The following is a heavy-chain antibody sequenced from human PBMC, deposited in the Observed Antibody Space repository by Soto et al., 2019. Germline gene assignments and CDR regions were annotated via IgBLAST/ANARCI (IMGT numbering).Heavy chain of an antibody. CDR3: ARGPSHGAFDY. V-gene: IGHV1-2*02. D-gene: IGHD5-18*01. J-gene: IGHJ4*02. CDR1: GYTFTVYF. CDR2: INPNNGDT. Sequence: ASVKVSCKASGYTFTVYFLHWFRQAPGQGPEWVGWINPNNGDTRYSQNFQGRVTMTRDTSIDTVYMELIRLQSDDTTVYYCARGPSHGAFDYWGPGTLVTVSS.